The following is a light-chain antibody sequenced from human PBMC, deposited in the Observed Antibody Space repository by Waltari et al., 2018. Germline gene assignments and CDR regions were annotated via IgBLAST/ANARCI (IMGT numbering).Light chain of an antibody. CDR2: LAS. J-gene: IGKJ1*01. Sequence: AIRITQSPSSLSASTGDRVTIPCRASQGISSYLAWYQQKPGKAPKFLIYLASTLQSGVPSRFSGSGSGTDFTLTISCLQSEDFASYYCQQYYSHPPTFGQGTKVENK. CDR3: QQYYSHPPT. V-gene: IGKV1-8*01. CDR1: QGISSY.